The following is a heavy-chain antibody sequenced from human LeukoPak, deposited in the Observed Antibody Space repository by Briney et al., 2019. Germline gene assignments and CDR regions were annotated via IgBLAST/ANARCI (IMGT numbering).Heavy chain of an antibody. CDR3: ARVLHGGNYGDAFDI. CDR1: GGSISSYY. D-gene: IGHD4-23*01. Sequence: SETLSLTCTVSGGSISSYYWSWIRQPPGKGLEWIGYIYYSGSTNYNPSLKSRVTISVDTSKNQFSLKLSSVTAADTAVYYCARVLHGGNYGDAFDIWGQGTMVTVSS. J-gene: IGHJ3*02. CDR2: IYYSGST. V-gene: IGHV4-59*01.